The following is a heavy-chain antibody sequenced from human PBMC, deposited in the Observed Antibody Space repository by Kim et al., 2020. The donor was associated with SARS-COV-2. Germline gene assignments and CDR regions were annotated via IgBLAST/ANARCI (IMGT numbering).Heavy chain of an antibody. J-gene: IGHJ4*02. D-gene: IGHD6-13*01. Sequence: GGSLRLSCAASGFTFSSYWMSWVRQAPGKGLEWVANIKQDGSEKYYVDSVKGRFTISRDNAKNSLYLQMNSLRAEDTAVYYCARDKHAIAAADDYWGQGTLVTVSS. V-gene: IGHV3-7*03. CDR2: IKQDGSEK. CDR3: ARDKHAIAAADDY. CDR1: GFTFSSYW.